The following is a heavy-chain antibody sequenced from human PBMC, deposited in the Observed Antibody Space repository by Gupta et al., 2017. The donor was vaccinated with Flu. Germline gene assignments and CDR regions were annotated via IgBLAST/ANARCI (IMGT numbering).Heavy chain of an antibody. Sequence: EVQLLESGGGLVQPGGSLRLSCAASGFTFRSYAMSWVRQGPGKGLEWDSAISGSGGSTYYADSVKGRFTISRDNSKNTLYRQMNSLRAEDTAVYYCAKVRDSSGLAYWGQGTLVTVSS. J-gene: IGHJ4*02. D-gene: IGHD6-19*01. V-gene: IGHV3-23*01. CDR2: ISGSGGST. CDR1: GFTFRSYA. CDR3: AKVRDSSGLAY.